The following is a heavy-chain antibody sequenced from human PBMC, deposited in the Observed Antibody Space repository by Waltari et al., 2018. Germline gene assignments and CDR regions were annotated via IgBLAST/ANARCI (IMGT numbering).Heavy chain of an antibody. CDR2: IYYSGST. D-gene: IGHD6-13*01. Sequence: HVQLQESGPGLVRPSQTLSLTCTVPGGSISSAGYYWSWLRQHPGKGLEWIGYIYYSGSTTPNPSLKSRVTISVDTSKNQFSLKLSSVTAADTAVYYCARGYSSSWEIQFEYWGQGTLVTVSS. CDR1: GGSISSAGYY. V-gene: IGHV4-31*03. CDR3: ARGYSSSWEIQFEY. J-gene: IGHJ4*02.